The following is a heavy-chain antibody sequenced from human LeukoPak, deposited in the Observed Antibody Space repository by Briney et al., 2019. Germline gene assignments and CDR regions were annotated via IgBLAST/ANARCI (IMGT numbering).Heavy chain of an antibody. CDR3: ARVSGLRLGELSY. CDR2: INPNSGGT. D-gene: IGHD3-16*02. V-gene: IGHV1-2*02. Sequence: ASVKVSCKASGYTFTGYYMHCVRQAPGQGLEWMGWINPNSGGTNYAQKFHGRVTMTRDTSISTAYMELSRLRSDDTAVYYCARVSGLRLGELSYWGQGTLVTVSS. CDR1: GYTFTGYY. J-gene: IGHJ4*02.